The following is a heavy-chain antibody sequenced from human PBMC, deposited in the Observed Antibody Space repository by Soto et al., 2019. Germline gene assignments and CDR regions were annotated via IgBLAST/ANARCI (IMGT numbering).Heavy chain of an antibody. D-gene: IGHD4-4*01. V-gene: IGHV4-59*01. CDR3: ARDDSDDYKGRFGY. CDR1: GGSISSYL. Sequence: SETLSLTCSISGGSISSYLWSWIRQPPGKGLEWIGNFYYTGSLNYNPSLMSRVTISVDTSKNHFALKLSSVTAADTAVYYCARDDSDDYKGRFGYWGHGTLVTVSS. J-gene: IGHJ4*03. CDR2: FYYTGSL.